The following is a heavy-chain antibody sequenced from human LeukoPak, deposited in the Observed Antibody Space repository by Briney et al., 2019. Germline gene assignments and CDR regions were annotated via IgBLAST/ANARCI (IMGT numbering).Heavy chain of an antibody. J-gene: IGHJ3*02. CDR2: IYLSGRT. CDR1: GGSISNSNW. Sequence: SETLSLTCAVSGGSISNSNWWNWVRQPPGKGLEWIGEIYLSGRTTYNPSLKSRVTISADKSKNQLSLKLSFVTAADTAVYYCASGYYNSSGFYAAFDIWGQGTVVTVSS. CDR3: ASGYYNSSGFYAAFDI. V-gene: IGHV4-4*02. D-gene: IGHD3-22*01.